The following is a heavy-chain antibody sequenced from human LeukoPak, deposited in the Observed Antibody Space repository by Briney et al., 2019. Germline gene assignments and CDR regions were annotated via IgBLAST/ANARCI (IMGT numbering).Heavy chain of an antibody. CDR1: GFLLRNFA. Sequence: PGRSLRLSCAASGFLLRNFAMHWVPQTTGKVLEWVALKSYDGSDKYFRDSVKGRFTVSRDNSKYTLYLHMSSLKPEDTAVYYCASPGGTGYQPLDYWGQGTLVTVSS. V-gene: IGHV3-30*03. CDR2: KSYDGSDK. CDR3: ASPGGTGYQPLDY. J-gene: IGHJ4*02. D-gene: IGHD3-9*01.